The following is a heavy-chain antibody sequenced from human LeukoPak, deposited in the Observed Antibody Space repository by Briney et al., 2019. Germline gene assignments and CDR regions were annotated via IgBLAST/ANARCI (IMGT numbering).Heavy chain of an antibody. D-gene: IGHD5-24*01. CDR2: IRSKDYGGTT. Sequence: PVRSLRLSCTAPGFTLGAYAMSWVRQAPGKGRGGVGVIRSKDYGGTTEYAASVKGRFTISRDDSKSIAYLQMNSLKTEDTAVYYCTKSRDGYRNQGHYWGQGTLVTVSS. J-gene: IGHJ4*02. CDR3: TKSRDGYRNQGHY. CDR1: GFTLGAYA. V-gene: IGHV3-49*04.